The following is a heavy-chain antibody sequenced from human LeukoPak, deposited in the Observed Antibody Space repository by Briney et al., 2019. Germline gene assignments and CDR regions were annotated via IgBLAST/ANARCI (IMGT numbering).Heavy chain of an antibody. J-gene: IGHJ6*03. D-gene: IGHD3-10*01. CDR1: GFSFSTYD. V-gene: IGHV3-23*01. Sequence: GGSLRLSCVGSGFSFSTYDMGWVRRTPGKGLEWVSAISTTGGYTEDADSVKGRFTISRDNSQNTLFLQMNSLRAEDTAVYYCARDRITMVRGVIRANYYMDVWGKGTTVTVSS. CDR3: ARDRITMVRGVIRANYYMDV. CDR2: ISTTGGYT.